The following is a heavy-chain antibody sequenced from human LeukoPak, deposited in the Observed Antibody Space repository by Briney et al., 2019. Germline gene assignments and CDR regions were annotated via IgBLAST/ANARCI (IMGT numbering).Heavy chain of an antibody. V-gene: IGHV3-7*01. D-gene: IGHD1-26*01. J-gene: IGHJ3*01. CDR3: ARWKMELQRNAFDF. CDR1: GFTFRTYW. Sequence: PGGSLRLSCAASGFTFRTYWMSWIRQAPGKGPEWVADINQDGSEGYYVQSVKGRFTVSRDNAQNAVFLQMTNLRADDTAVYYCARWKMELQRNAFDFWGQGTVVTVSS. CDR2: INQDGSEG.